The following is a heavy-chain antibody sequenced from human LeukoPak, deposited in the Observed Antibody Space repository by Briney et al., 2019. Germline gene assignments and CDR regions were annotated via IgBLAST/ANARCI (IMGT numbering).Heavy chain of an antibody. V-gene: IGHV3-7*01. Sequence: PGGSLRLSCVASGFTFSYYTMNWVRQAPGEGLEWVANIKQDGSEKYYVDSVKGRFTISRDNAKNSLYLQMNSLRAEDTAVYYCTREGPLIVQTDDAFDIWGQGTMVTVSS. CDR2: IKQDGSEK. CDR3: TREGPLIVQTDDAFDI. D-gene: IGHD3-22*01. CDR1: GFTFSYYT. J-gene: IGHJ3*02.